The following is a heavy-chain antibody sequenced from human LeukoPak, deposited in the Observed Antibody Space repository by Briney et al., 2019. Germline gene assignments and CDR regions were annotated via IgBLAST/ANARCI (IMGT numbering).Heavy chain of an antibody. CDR2: INHSGST. CDR1: GGSFSGYY. CDR3: VRGRVSGRNPSPFDY. D-gene: IGHD3-10*01. Sequence: PSETLSLTCAVYGGSFSGYYWSWIRQPPGKGLEWIGEINHSGSTNYNPSLKSRVTISVDTSKNQFSLKLSSVTAADTAVYYCVRGRVSGRNPSPFDYWGQGTLVTVSS. J-gene: IGHJ4*02. V-gene: IGHV4-34*01.